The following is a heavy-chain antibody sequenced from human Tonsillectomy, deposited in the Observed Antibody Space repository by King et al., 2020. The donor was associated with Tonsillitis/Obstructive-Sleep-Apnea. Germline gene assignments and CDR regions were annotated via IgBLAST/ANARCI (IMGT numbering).Heavy chain of an antibody. V-gene: IGHV3-7*04. J-gene: IGHJ4*02. CDR1: VFTFSSYW. CDR2: IKKDGSEK. Sequence: EVQLVESGGGLVQPGGSLRLSCAASVFTFSSYWMSWVRQAPGKGLEWVAKIKKDGSEKYYVDSVKGRFTISRDNATNSLYLQMNSLRAEDTAVYYCARGWELLWALDYWGQGTLVTVSS. CDR3: ARGWELLWALDY. D-gene: IGHD1-26*01.